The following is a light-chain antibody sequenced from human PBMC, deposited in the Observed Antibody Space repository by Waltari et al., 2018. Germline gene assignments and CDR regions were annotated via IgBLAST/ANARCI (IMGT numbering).Light chain of an antibody. J-gene: IGKJ2*01. Sequence: DIQMTQSPSTLSASVGDRVTISCRASQSVGTWLAWYQQKPGKAPKLLIYMASSLESGVPSRFSGSGSGREFTLTISSLQPDDFVTYSCQQYSSFSTFGQGTKVDI. CDR3: QQYSSFST. CDR2: MAS. CDR1: QSVGTW. V-gene: IGKV1-5*03.